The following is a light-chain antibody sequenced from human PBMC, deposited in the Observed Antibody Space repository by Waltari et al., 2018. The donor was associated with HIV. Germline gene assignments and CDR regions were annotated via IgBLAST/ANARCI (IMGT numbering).Light chain of an antibody. CDR3: QQRSNWPPIT. CDR2: DAS. Sequence: ELVLTQSPATLSLSPGERATLSCRASQSVSSYLACYQQKPGQAPRLLTYDASNRATGIPARFSGSGSGTDFTLTISSLEPEDFAVYYCQQRSNWPPITFGQGTRLEIK. CDR1: QSVSSY. V-gene: IGKV3-11*01. J-gene: IGKJ5*01.